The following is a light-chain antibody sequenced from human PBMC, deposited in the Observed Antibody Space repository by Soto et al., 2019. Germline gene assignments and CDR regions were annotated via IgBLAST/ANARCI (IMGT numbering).Light chain of an antibody. CDR3: QQYNSFSPEL. V-gene: IGKV1-5*03. CDR2: RAS. J-gene: IGKJ1*01. CDR1: QSINSW. Sequence: IQMTQSPSTLSASVVDRVTITCRARQSINSWLAGYQQKPGKAPNVLISRASNLQSGVPSRFSGSGSGTEFALTITSLQPADFATYYCQQYNSFSPELFAQGTRVQLK.